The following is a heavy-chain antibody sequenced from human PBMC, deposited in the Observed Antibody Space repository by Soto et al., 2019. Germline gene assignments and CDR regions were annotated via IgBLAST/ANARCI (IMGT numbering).Heavy chain of an antibody. CDR2: ISAYNGNT. CDR1: GYTFTRSG. Sequence: ASVKVSCKASGYTFTRSGISWVRQAPGQGLEWMGWISAYNGNTNYAQKLQGRVTMTTDTSTSTAYMELRSLRSDDTAVYYCARSGCSGGSCYSYYFDYWGQGTLVTVS. D-gene: IGHD2-15*01. CDR3: ARSGCSGGSCYSYYFDY. J-gene: IGHJ4*02. V-gene: IGHV1-18*01.